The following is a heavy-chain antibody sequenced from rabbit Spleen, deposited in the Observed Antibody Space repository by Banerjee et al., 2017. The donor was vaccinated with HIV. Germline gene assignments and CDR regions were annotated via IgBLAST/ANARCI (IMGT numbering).Heavy chain of an antibody. V-gene: IGHV1S45*01. CDR3: ARRDDSIAYAL. D-gene: IGHD6-1*01. J-gene: IGHJ4*01. CDR1: GFSFSTTYW. CDR2: IATGSGSA. Sequence: QEQLVESGGGLVQPGASLTLTCTASGFSFSTTYWICWVRQAPGKGLEWIGCIATGSGSAYYASWAEGRFTFTKASSTTVTLQVTSLTAADTATYFCARRDDSIAYALWGPGTLVTVS.